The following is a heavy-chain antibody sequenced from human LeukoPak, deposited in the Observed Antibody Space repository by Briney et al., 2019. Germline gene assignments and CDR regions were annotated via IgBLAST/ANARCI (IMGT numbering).Heavy chain of an antibody. CDR2: ISSSSSYI. V-gene: IGHV3-21*01. CDR3: ARVVGATKLDY. Sequence: GGSLKLSCAASGLTFSSYSMNWVRQAPGKGLEWVSSISSSSSYIYYADSVKGRFTISRDNAKNSLYLQMNSLRAEDTAVYYCARVVGATKLDYWGQGTLVTVSS. D-gene: IGHD1-26*01. J-gene: IGHJ4*02. CDR1: GLTFSSYS.